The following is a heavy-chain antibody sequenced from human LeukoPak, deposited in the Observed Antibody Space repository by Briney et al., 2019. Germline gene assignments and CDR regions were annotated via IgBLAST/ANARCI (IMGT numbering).Heavy chain of an antibody. V-gene: IGHV1-18*01. CDR2: ISGSSSNT. D-gene: IGHD3-3*01. CDR1: GYTFMSHG. CDR3: ARATGTWSNDGFDI. Sequence: GASVKVSCKSYGYTFMSHGISWVRQAPGQGLEWMGFISGSSSNTNSAQRLQGRVPMTTDTSKTTAYMELRSLRSDDTAVYYCARATGTWSNDGFDIWGQGTMVTVSS. J-gene: IGHJ3*02.